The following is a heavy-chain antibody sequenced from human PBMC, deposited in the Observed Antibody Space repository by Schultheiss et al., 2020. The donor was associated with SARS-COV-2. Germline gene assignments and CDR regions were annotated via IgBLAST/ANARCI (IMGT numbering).Heavy chain of an antibody. CDR1: GFTFSNYA. CDR3: AREGRNYGMDV. CDR2: ISYDGTNK. J-gene: IGHJ6*02. V-gene: IGHV3-30*07. Sequence: GGSLRLSCAASGFTFSNYAMHWVRQAPGKGLEWVAIISYDGTNKYYADSVKGRFTISRDNSKNTLYLQMNSLRAGDTAVYYCAREGRNYGMDVWGQGTTVTVSS.